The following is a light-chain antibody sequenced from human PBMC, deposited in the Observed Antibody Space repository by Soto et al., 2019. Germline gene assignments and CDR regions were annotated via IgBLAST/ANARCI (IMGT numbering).Light chain of an antibody. V-gene: IGKV3-20*01. Sequence: EIVLTQSPGTLSSSPGERVSLSCRPSQSVTSNYLAWYQQKPGQSPRLLIFGASIRDTGLPDRFSGGGSGTDFTLTISRLEPEDSAVYYCQQYGSSPGTFGQGTKVDIK. J-gene: IGKJ1*01. CDR2: GAS. CDR3: QQYGSSPGT. CDR1: QSVTSNY.